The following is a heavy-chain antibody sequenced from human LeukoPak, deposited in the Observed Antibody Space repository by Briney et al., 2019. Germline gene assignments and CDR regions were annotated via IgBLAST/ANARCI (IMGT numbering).Heavy chain of an antibody. D-gene: IGHD5-12*01. J-gene: IGHJ4*02. CDR1: GFTFSSYW. CDR3: ARDRAVGDIVLEY. CDR2: IYYSGST. V-gene: IGHV4-59*12. Sequence: GSLRLSCAASGFTFSSYWMHWIRQPPGKGLEWIGYIYYSGSTNYSPSLKSRVTISVDTSKNQFSLKLSSVTAADTAVYYCARDRAVGDIVLEYWGQGTLVTVSS.